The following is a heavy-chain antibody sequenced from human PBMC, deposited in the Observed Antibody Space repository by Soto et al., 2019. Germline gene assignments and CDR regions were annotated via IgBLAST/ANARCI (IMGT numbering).Heavy chain of an antibody. V-gene: IGHV4-59*01. Sequence: PSETMRVTYTVAGGYIRSYYWSWIRQPPGKGLEWIGYIYYSGSTNYNPSLKSRVTISVDTSKNQFSLKLSSVTAAATAVYYCARGPSSGYESWGQGTLVTAS. CDR1: GGYIRSYY. CDR2: IYYSGST. CDR3: ARGPSSGYES. J-gene: IGHJ4*02. D-gene: IGHD5-12*01.